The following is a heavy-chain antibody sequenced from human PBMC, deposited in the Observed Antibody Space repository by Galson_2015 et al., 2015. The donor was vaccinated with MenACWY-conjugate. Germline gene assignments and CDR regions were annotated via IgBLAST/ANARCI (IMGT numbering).Heavy chain of an antibody. CDR1: VGSLSGYY. CDR2: INHSGST. CDR3: ASAGTYPRRFLNWVDP. V-gene: IGHV4-34*01. D-gene: IGHD1-26*01. Sequence: SETLSLTCRVYVGSLSGYYWSWIRQPPGKGLEWIGEINHSGSTNYNPSLKSRVTISVDTSKNQFSLKLSSVTAADTAVYYCASAGTYPRRFLNWVDPWGQGTLVTVSS. J-gene: IGHJ5*02.